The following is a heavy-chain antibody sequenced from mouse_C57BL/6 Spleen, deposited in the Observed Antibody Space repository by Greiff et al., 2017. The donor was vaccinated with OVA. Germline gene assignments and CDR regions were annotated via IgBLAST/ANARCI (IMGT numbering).Heavy chain of an antibody. D-gene: IGHD1-1*01. CDR2: INPNNGGT. Sequence: EVQLQQSGPELVKPGASVKISCKASGYTFTDYYMNWVKQSHGKSLEWIGDINPNNGGTSYNQKFKGKATLTVDKSSSTAYMELRSLTSEDSAVYYCARYDYYGSSRAWFAYWGQGTLVTVSA. CDR1: GYTFTDYY. V-gene: IGHV1-26*01. CDR3: ARYDYYGSSRAWFAY. J-gene: IGHJ3*01.